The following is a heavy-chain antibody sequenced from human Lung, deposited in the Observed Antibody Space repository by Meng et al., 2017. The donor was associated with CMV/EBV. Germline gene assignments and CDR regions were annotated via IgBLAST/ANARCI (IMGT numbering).Heavy chain of an antibody. Sequence: SETXSLTCTVSGGSISSSNYFWGWIRQPPGKGLEWIGIIYYTGSTYYNPSLESRVTISVDTSKDQFSLRLTSVTAADTAVYFCASLWFEYEDPVYYFDYLGQGXLVTVSS. CDR1: GGSISSSNYF. D-gene: IGHD3-10*01. V-gene: IGHV4-39*07. CDR3: ASLWFEYEDPVYYFDY. CDR2: IYYTGST. J-gene: IGHJ4*02.